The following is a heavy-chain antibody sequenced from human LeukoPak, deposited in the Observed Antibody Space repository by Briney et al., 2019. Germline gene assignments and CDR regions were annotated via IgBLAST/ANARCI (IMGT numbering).Heavy chain of an antibody. V-gene: IGHV3-74*01. J-gene: IGHJ4*02. CDR2: INSDGSST. Sequence: GGSLRLSCAASGFTFSSYGMHWVRQAPGKGLVWVSRINSDGSSTSYADSVKGRFTISRDNAKNTLYLQMNSLRAEDTAVYYCERVPVFQPYYYFDYWGQGTLVTVSS. CDR1: GFTFSSYG. CDR3: ERVPVFQPYYYFDY. D-gene: IGHD2-21*01.